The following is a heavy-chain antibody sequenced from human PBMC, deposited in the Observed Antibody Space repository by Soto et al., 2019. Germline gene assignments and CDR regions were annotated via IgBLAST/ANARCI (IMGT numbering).Heavy chain of an antibody. D-gene: IGHD1-1*01. CDR3: VRWWNGFDY. CDR1: GFIFGDYA. J-gene: IGHJ4*02. V-gene: IGHV3-11*01. CDR2: ISLSGYVT. Sequence: QVRLVESGGDLVKPGGSPRLSCVGSGFIFGDYAMGWIRQAPGKGLEWISYISLSGYVTFDADSVKGRFTFSRDNAKNSLYVEMNSLTAGDTAVYYCVRWWNGFDYWGQGTLVTVSS.